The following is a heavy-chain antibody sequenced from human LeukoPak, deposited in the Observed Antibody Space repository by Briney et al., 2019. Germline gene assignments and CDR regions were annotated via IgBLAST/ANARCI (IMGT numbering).Heavy chain of an antibody. CDR3: ARDSGSGGP. V-gene: IGHV3-7*01. J-gene: IGHJ5*02. Sequence: GRSLRLSCAASGFTLSSYAMHWVRQAPGKGLEWVAHIKPDGSEKNYVDSVKGRFTLFRDDAKNSVYLQMNSLRVEDTAVYYCARDSGSGGPWGQGTPVTVSS. D-gene: IGHD6-19*01. CDR2: IKPDGSEK. CDR1: GFTLSSYA.